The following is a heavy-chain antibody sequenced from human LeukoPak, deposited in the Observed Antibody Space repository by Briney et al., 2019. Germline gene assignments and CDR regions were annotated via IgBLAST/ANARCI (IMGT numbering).Heavy chain of an antibody. CDR1: GFIFSNAW. CDR3: TTVYLTGEGNDY. D-gene: IGHD3-9*01. CDR2: IKSKTDGGTT. Sequence: PGGSLRLSCAASGFIFSNAWMNWVRQAPGKGLEWVGRIKSKTDGGTTDYAAPVKGRFIISRDDSKNTLYLQMNSLKTEDTALYYSTTVYLTGEGNDYWGQGTLVTVSS. J-gene: IGHJ4*02. V-gene: IGHV3-15*07.